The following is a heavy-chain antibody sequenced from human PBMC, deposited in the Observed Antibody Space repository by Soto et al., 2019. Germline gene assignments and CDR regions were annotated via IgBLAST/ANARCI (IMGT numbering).Heavy chain of an antibody. CDR2: ISGSGGST. D-gene: IGHD2-21*01. J-gene: IGHJ1*01. Sequence: EVQLLESGGGLVQPGGSLRLSCAASGFTFSSYAMSWVRQAPGKGLEWVSAISGSGGSTYYADSVKGRFTISRDNSNSFVYLQMRHLRGGDAGKYYWGKVGGGGPRWLLVKDFSSWGQGTPVTVS. CDR1: GFTFSSYA. CDR3: GKVGGGGPRWLLVKDFSS. V-gene: IGHV3-23*01.